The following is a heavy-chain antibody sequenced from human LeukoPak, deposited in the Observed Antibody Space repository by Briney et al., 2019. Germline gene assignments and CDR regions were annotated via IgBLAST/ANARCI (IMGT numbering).Heavy chain of an antibody. CDR1: GYTFTSHY. Sequence: GASVKVSCKASGYTFTSHYIYWVRQAPGQGLEWMGWINPNSGGTNYAQKFQGRVTMTRDTSINSAYMELRRLRSDDTAVYYCARDGNCSGGSCSLDYWGQGTLVTVSS. D-gene: IGHD2-15*01. CDR2: INPNSGGT. V-gene: IGHV1-2*02. CDR3: ARDGNCSGGSCSLDY. J-gene: IGHJ4*02.